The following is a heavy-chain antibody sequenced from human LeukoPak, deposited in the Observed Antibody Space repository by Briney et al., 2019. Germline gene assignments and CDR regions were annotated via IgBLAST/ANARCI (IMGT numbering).Heavy chain of an antibody. D-gene: IGHD3-10*01. J-gene: IGHJ4*02. Sequence: SEPLPLTCTVSEYSLRNGYFWGWIRQPPGKGLEWIGSIYESGSTHYNPSLKSRVTISVDTSKNQFSLKLSSVTAADTAVYYCARRYGSGSSGTFDYWGQGTLVTVSS. CDR2: IYESGST. CDR3: ARRYGSGSSGTFDY. CDR1: EYSLRNGYF. V-gene: IGHV4-38-2*02.